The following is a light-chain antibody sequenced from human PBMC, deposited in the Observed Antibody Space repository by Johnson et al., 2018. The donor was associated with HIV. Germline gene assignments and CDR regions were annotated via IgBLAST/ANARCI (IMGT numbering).Light chain of an antibody. Sequence: QSVLTQPPSVSAAPGQKVTISCSGSSSNIGNNYVSWYQQLPGTAPKLLIYENNKRPSGIPDRFSGSKSGTSATLGITVLQTGDEADYYCGTWDSSLSAGEVFVTGTKVTVL. CDR2: ENN. J-gene: IGLJ1*01. V-gene: IGLV1-51*02. CDR3: GTWDSSLSAGEV. CDR1: SSNIGNNY.